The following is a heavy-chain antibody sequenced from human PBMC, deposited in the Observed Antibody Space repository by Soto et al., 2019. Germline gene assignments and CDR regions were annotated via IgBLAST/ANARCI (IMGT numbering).Heavy chain of an antibody. CDR3: ASVMGRYCSSTSCSDDYYYMDV. CDR1: GYTFTGYY. V-gene: IGHV1-69*02. CDR2: INPIFGIA. D-gene: IGHD2-2*01. Sequence: ASVKVSCKASGYTFTGYYMHWVRQAPGQGLEWMGRINPIFGIANYAQKFQGRVTITADKSTSTAYMELSSLRSEDTAVYYCASVMGRYCSSTSCSDDYYYMDVWGKGTTVTVSS. J-gene: IGHJ6*03.